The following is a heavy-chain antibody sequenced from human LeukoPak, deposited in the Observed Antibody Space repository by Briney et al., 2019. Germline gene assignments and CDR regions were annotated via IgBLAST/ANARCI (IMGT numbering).Heavy chain of an antibody. J-gene: IGHJ3*02. CDR2: IIPIFGTA. D-gene: IGHD1-26*01. Sequence: SVKVSCKASGGTFSSYAISWVRQAPGQGLEWMGGIIPIFGTANYAQKFRGRVTITTDESTSTAYMELSSLRSEDTAVYYCARDPPVGATQNSAFDIWGQGTMVTVST. V-gene: IGHV1-69*05. CDR3: ARDPPVGATQNSAFDI. CDR1: GGTFSSYA.